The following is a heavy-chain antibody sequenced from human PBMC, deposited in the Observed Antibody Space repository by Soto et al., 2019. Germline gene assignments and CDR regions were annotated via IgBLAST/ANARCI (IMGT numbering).Heavy chain of an antibody. Sequence: SETLSLTCAVYGGSFSGYYWGWIRQPPGKGLEWIGEINHSGSTNYNPSLKSRVTISVDTSKNQFSLKLSSVTAADTAVYYCARREGDTMVRGVTPIREYYFDYWGQATLVNVSS. D-gene: IGHD3-10*01. CDR1: GGSFSGYY. J-gene: IGHJ4*02. CDR2: INHSGST. V-gene: IGHV4-34*01. CDR3: ARREGDTMVRGVTPIREYYFDY.